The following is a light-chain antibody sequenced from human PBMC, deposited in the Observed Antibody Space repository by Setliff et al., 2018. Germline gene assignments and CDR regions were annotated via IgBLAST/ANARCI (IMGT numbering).Light chain of an antibody. CDR2: GAS. V-gene: IGKV3-15*01. Sequence: EIVMTQSPATLSVSPGERATLSCRASQSVSSNLAWYQHKPGQAPRLLIYGASTRATGIPARFSGSGSGTEFILTISSLQPDDFATYYCQQYENFWTVGQGTKVDIK. CDR3: QQYENFWT. CDR1: QSVSSN. J-gene: IGKJ1*01.